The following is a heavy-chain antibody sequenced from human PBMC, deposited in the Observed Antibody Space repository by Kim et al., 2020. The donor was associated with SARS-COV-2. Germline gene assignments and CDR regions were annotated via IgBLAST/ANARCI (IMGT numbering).Heavy chain of an antibody. CDR2: ISYDGSNK. Sequence: GGSLRLSCAASGFTFSSYGMHWVRQAPGKGLEWVAVISYDGSNKYYADSVKGRFTISRDNSKNTLYLQMNSLRAEDTAVYYCAREGQWPSSGMDVWGQGTTVTVSS. D-gene: IGHD6-19*01. CDR1: GFTFSSYG. J-gene: IGHJ6*02. CDR3: AREGQWPSSGMDV. V-gene: IGHV3-33*05.